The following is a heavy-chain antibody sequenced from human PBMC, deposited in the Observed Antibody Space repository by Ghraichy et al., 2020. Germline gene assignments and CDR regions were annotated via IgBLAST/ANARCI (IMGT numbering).Heavy chain of an antibody. CDR3: ARARIPRIAARPGWYFDL. CDR1: GGSFSGYY. J-gene: IGHJ2*01. V-gene: IGHV4-34*01. CDR2: INHSGST. D-gene: IGHD6-6*01. Sequence: SETLSLTCAVYGGSFSGYYWSWIRQPPGKGLEWIGEINHSGSTNYNPSLKSRVTISVDTSKNQFSLKLSSVTAADTAVYYCARARIPRIAARPGWYFDLWGRGTLVTVSS.